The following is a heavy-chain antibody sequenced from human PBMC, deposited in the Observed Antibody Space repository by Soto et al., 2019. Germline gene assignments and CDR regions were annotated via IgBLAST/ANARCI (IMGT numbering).Heavy chain of an antibody. J-gene: IGHJ4*02. CDR1: AFTLRWFG. D-gene: IGHD3-10*01. Sequence: SGGSMRLSCAGSAFTLRWFGMNCVRQAPGKGREWVARISNEGSNEYYVDSVKGRFTLSRDNSKNTLYLQMDSLRAQDTAVSYCWKGEVRRIIPSYLDYWGLGTLVTVSS. CDR2: ISNEGSNE. V-gene: IGHV3-30*18. CDR3: WKGEVRRIIPSYLDY.